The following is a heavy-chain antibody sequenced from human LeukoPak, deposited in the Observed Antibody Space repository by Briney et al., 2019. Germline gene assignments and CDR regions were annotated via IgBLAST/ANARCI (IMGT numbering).Heavy chain of an antibody. V-gene: IGHV4-59*01. CDR1: GGSISGFY. CDR2: IYYSGST. Sequence: PAETLSLTCTVSGGSISGFYWSWIRQPPGKGLEWIGYIYYSGSTNYNPSLKSRVTISVDTSKNQFSLKLSSVTAADTAVYYCARVGSSGYNTDYWGQGTLVTVSS. CDR3: ARVGSSGYNTDY. J-gene: IGHJ4*02. D-gene: IGHD3-22*01.